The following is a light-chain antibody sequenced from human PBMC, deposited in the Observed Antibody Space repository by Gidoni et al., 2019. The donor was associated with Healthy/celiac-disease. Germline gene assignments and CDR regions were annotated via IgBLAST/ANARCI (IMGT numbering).Light chain of an antibody. CDR3: CSYAGSYTLV. J-gene: IGLJ2*01. V-gene: IGLV2-11*01. CDR1: SSDGGGYNY. CDR2: DVS. Sequence: QSPLHQPRSLSASPGQSVTSSCTGTSSDGGGYNYVSWYQQHPGKAPKLMIYDVSKRPSGVPDRFSGSKSGNTASLTISGLQAEDEADYYCCSYAGSYTLVFGGGTKLTVL.